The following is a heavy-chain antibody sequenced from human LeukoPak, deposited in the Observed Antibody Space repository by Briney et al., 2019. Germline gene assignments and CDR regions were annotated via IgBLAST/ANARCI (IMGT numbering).Heavy chain of an antibody. V-gene: IGHV1-18*01. CDR2: TSAYNGNT. D-gene: IGHD2-2*01. Sequence: ASVKVSCKASGYTFTSYGISWVRQAPGQGLEWMGWTSAYNGNTNYAQKLQGRVTMTTDTSTSTAYMELRSLRSDDTAVYYCARDRCSSTSCYLLAPLGSSPDAFDIWGQGTMVTVSS. CDR3: ARDRCSSTSCYLLAPLGSSPDAFDI. J-gene: IGHJ3*02. CDR1: GYTFTSYG.